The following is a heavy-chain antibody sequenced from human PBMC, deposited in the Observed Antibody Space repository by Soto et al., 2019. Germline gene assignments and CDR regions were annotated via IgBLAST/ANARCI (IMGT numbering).Heavy chain of an antibody. CDR1: GGSISSYY. D-gene: IGHD2-2*01. Sequence: SETLSLTCTVSGGSISSYYWSWIRQPPGKGLEWIGYIYYSGSTNYNPSLKSRVTISVDTSKNQFSLKLSSVTAADTAVYYCARLIVPAAALYYFDYWGQGTLVTVSS. V-gene: IGHV4-59*08. J-gene: IGHJ4*02. CDR3: ARLIVPAAALYYFDY. CDR2: IYYSGST.